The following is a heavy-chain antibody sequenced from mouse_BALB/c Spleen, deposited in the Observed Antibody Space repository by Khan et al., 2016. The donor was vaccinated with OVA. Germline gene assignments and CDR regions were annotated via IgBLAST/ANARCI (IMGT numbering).Heavy chain of an antibody. CDR2: LFPGDDST. V-gene: IGHV1-85*01. Sequence: VQLQESGAELVKPGASVKLSCKASGYTFSTYDINWVRQRPEQGLEWIGWLFPGDDSTKYNEKFKGKATLTTDTSSGTAYMQLSRLTSEDSAVYFCARQYYGSNLYWFVDVWGAGTTVTVSS. CDR3: ARQYYGSNLYWFVDV. D-gene: IGHD1-1*01. CDR1: GYTFSTYD. J-gene: IGHJ1*01.